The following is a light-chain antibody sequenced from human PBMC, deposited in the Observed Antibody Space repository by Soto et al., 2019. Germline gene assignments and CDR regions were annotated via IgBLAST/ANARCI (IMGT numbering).Light chain of an antibody. CDR1: QTISSC. V-gene: IGKV1-5*03. Sequence: DIQMTQSPSTLSGSVGDRVTITCRASQTISSCLAWYQQKPGQAPKLLIYKASTLKSGVPSRFSGSGSGTEFTLTISSLQPDDFATYYCQHYNSYSDAFGQGTKVELK. CDR3: QHYNSYSDA. CDR2: KAS. J-gene: IGKJ1*01.